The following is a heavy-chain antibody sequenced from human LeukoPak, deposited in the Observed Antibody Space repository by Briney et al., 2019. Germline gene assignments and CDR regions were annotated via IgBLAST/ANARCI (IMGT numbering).Heavy chain of an antibody. CDR3: ARDPAYSSGYMDV. Sequence: GGSLRLSCAASGFTLSTHWMHWVRQAPGKGLVWVSRINTDGTGTSYADSVKGRFTISRDNAKNTLYLQMNSLRGEDTAVYSCARDPAYSSGYMDVWGKGTTVTVSS. CDR1: GFTLSTHW. D-gene: IGHD6-19*01. CDR2: INTDGTGT. V-gene: IGHV3-74*01. J-gene: IGHJ6*03.